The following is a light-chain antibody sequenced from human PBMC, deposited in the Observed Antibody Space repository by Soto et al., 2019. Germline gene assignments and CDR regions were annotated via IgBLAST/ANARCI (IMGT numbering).Light chain of an antibody. CDR1: QGISSY. V-gene: IGKV1-9*01. CDR2: AAS. CDR3: QKLNSYPHT. J-gene: IGKJ2*01. Sequence: DIQLTQSPSFLSASVGDRVTITCRASQGISSYLAWYQQKPGKAPKLLIYAASTLQSGVPSRFSGSGSGTEFTITISSLQPEDFDTYYCQKLNSYPHTFGQGTKLEIK.